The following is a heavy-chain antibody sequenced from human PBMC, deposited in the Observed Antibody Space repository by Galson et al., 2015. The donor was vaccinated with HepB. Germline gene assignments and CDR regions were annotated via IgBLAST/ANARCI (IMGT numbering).Heavy chain of an antibody. CDR3: AKGGVVGTTTEFGH. CDR1: GFSFSAFG. V-gene: IGHV3-23*01. Sequence: SLRLSCAASGFSFSAFGMRWVRQAPRKGLEWVSGISDGGLSTYYADSVKGRFTISRDNSKNTLYLQMNSLSADDTATYYCAKGGVVGTTTEFGHWGQGTQVIGSS. CDR2: ISDGGLST. J-gene: IGHJ4*02. D-gene: IGHD1-26*01.